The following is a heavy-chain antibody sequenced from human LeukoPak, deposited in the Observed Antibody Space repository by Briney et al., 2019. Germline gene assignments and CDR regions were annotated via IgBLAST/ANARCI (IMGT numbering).Heavy chain of an antibody. Sequence: ASVKVSCKASGYTFTSYYMHWVRQAPGQGLEWMGIINPSGGSTSYAQKFQGRVTMTRDTSTSTVYMELSSLRSEDTAVYYCAGDSGGWGIQLWMFDYWGQGTLVTVSS. V-gene: IGHV1-46*01. CDR1: GYTFTSYY. CDR2: INPSGGST. D-gene: IGHD5-18*01. J-gene: IGHJ4*02. CDR3: AGDSGGWGIQLWMFDY.